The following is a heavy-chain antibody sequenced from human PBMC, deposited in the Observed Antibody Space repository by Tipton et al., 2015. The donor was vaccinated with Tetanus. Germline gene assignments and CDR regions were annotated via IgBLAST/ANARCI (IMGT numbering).Heavy chain of an antibody. CDR3: ASEMNRFCDI. D-gene: IGHD1-14*01. J-gene: IGHJ2*01. CDR1: GGPISGHY. V-gene: IGHV4-59*11. CDR2: ISYAGYT. Sequence: TLSLTCTVSGGPISGHYWSWIRQTPGRGLEWIGYISYAGYTSYSPSLKNLVTMSVDTSKNEFSLKLKSVTAADAAVYYCASEMNRFCDIWGRGTLVTVSS.